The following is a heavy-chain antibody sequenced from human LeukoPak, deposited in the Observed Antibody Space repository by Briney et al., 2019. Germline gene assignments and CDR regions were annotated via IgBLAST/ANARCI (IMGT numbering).Heavy chain of an antibody. CDR1: GFTFTSYN. V-gene: IGHV3-21*01. Sequence: PGGSLRLSCAASGFTFTSYNMNWVRQAPGKGLEWVSSISSSYSYIYYADSVKGRFTISRDNSKNTLYLQMNSLRAEDTAVYYCARDWKGAFDIWGQGTMVTVSS. CDR3: ARDWKGAFDI. D-gene: IGHD1-1*01. J-gene: IGHJ3*02. CDR2: ISSSYSYI.